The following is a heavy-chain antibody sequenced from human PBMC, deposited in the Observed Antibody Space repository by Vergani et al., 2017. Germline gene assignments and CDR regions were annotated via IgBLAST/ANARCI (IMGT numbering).Heavy chain of an antibody. CDR2: IYRTGRT. CDR1: GFSIDNGYY. J-gene: IGHJ4*02. Sequence: QVQLQESGPGLVKPSETLSLTCAVSGFSIDNGYYWDWLRQPPGKGLEWIGSIYRTGRTHFNPSLKSRVTISVDTSNNHFSLRINSLTAADTAVYYCARRSGIVYDIFSGTQYFFDFWGQGTLVTVAS. V-gene: IGHV4-38-2*01. CDR3: ARRSGIVYDIFSGTQYFFDF. D-gene: IGHD3-9*01.